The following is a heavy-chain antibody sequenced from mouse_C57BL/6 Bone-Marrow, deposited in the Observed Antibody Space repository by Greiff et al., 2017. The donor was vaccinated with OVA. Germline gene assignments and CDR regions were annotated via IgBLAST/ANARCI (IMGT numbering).Heavy chain of an antibody. Sequence: EVQLQQSGPELVKPGASVKISCKASGYTFTDYYMNWVKQSHGKSLEWIGDINPNNGGTSYNQKFKGKATLTVDKSSSTAYMELRSLTSEDSAVYYCASGYYGSSYFDYWGQGTTLTVSS. CDR1: GYTFTDYY. D-gene: IGHD1-1*01. J-gene: IGHJ2*01. V-gene: IGHV1-26*01. CDR2: INPNNGGT. CDR3: ASGYYGSSYFDY.